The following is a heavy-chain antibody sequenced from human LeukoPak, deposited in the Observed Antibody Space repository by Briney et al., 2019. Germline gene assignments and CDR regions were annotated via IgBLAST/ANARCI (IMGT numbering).Heavy chain of an antibody. D-gene: IGHD3-16*01. CDR3: ARDLWGVAVAGAGKDV. CDR1: GFVFSNHV. CDR2: ISYDGSGK. V-gene: IGHV3-30*04. Sequence: GGSLRLSCVGAGFVFSNHVIHWVRQAPGQGLEWVSMISYDGSGKHYADSVGGRLTISRGNSKNTVYLQMDGLTAEDTAIYYCARDLWGVAVAGAGKDVWGQGTTVTVSS. J-gene: IGHJ6*02.